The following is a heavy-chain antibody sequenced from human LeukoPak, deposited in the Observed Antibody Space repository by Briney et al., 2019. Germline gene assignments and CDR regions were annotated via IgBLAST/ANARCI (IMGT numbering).Heavy chain of an antibody. Sequence: PSETLSLTCTVSGGSISSGSYYWSWIRQPPGKGLEWIGYIYYSGSTNYNPSLKSRVTISVDTSKNQFSLKLSSVTAADTAVYYCARGDDVPWYYFDYWGQGTLVTVSS. V-gene: IGHV4-61*01. D-gene: IGHD2-8*02. CDR1: GGSISSGSYY. J-gene: IGHJ4*02. CDR3: ARGDDVPWYYFDY. CDR2: IYYSGST.